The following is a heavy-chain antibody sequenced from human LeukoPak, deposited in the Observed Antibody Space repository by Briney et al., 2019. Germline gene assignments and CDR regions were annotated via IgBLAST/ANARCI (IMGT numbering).Heavy chain of an antibody. CDR2: ISSNGGST. J-gene: IGHJ3*02. Sequence: TGGSLRLSCAASGFTFSSYAMHWVRQAPGKGLEYVSAISSNGGSTYYANSVKGRFTIPRDNSKNTLYLQMGSLRAEDMAVYYCARGWNDEDAFDIWGQGTMVTVSS. CDR1: GFTFSSYA. V-gene: IGHV3-64*01. CDR3: ARGWNDEDAFDI. D-gene: IGHD1-1*01.